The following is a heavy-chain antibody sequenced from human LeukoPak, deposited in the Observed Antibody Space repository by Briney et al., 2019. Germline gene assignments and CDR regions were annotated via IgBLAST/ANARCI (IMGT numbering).Heavy chain of an antibody. D-gene: IGHD3-10*01. CDR1: GFTVSSNY. CDR2: ISSRSNYI. CDR3: ARDYLGFGESGFDY. Sequence: PGGSLRLSCAASGFTVSSNYMTWVRQAPGKGLEWVASISSRSNYIYYADSLKGRVTVSRDNARNSLFLQMTSLRAEDTAVYYCARDYLGFGESGFDYWGQGTQVIVSS. J-gene: IGHJ4*02. V-gene: IGHV3-21*01.